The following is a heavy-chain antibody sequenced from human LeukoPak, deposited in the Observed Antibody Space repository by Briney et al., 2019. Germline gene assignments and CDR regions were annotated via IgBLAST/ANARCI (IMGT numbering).Heavy chain of an antibody. D-gene: IGHD5-24*01. Sequence: GGSLRPSCAASGFTLSSYWMHWVRQAPGQGLVWVSRMNSDGSTTAYAGSVKGRFTISRDNAKNTLYLQMNSLRADDTAVYYCARSRDGRGDYWGQGTLVTVSS. V-gene: IGHV3-74*01. J-gene: IGHJ4*02. CDR2: MNSDGSTT. CDR3: ARSRDGRGDY. CDR1: GFTLSSYW.